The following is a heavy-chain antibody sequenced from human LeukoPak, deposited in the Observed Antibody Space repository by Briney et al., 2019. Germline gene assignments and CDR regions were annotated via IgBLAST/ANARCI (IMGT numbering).Heavy chain of an antibody. CDR2: IIPIFGTA. Sequence: SVKVSCKASGGTFSSYDISWVRQAPGQGLEWMGGIIPIFGTANYAQKFQGRVTITADKSTSTAYMELSSLRSEDTAVYYCARDPEIVVALWGQGTLVTVSS. J-gene: IGHJ4*02. V-gene: IGHV1-69*06. CDR3: ARDPEIVVAL. CDR1: GGTFSSYD. D-gene: IGHD3-22*01.